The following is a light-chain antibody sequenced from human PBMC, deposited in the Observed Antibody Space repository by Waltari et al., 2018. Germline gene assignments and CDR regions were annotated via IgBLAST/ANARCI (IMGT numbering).Light chain of an antibody. CDR1: QSVLYSSNNTNY. Sequence: DIVMTQSPDSLAVSLGERATINCKSSQSVLYSSNNTNYLAWYQQKPGQPPKLPIYWAATRDSGVPDRFSVSGSETDFTLTVSSLQAKDVAVYYCQKYYSTPTFGQGTKLEIK. V-gene: IGKV4-1*01. CDR2: WAA. J-gene: IGKJ2*01. CDR3: QKYYSTPT.